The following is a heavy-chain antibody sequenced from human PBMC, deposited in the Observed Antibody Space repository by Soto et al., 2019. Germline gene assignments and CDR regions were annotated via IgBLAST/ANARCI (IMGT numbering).Heavy chain of an antibody. Sequence: GGSLRLSCAASRFTFTSYWMSWVRQAPGKGLEWVANIKQDGSERYYVDSVKGRFTISRDNDKNSLFLQMNQLRADDTAVYFCLREGELGLLPALHIHSSGLDAWGQGPTATDSS. D-gene: IGHD1-26*01. CDR2: IKQDGSER. CDR3: LREGELGLLPALHIHSSGLDA. J-gene: IGHJ6*02. V-gene: IGHV3-7*01. CDR1: RFTFTSYW.